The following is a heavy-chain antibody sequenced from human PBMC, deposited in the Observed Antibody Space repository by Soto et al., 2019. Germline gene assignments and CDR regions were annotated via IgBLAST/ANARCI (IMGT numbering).Heavy chain of an antibody. J-gene: IGHJ6*02. CDR1: GGTFSSYA. D-gene: IGHD1-26*01. CDR2: IIPIFGTA. CDR3: ARVRWEHQVYGMDV. Sequence: QVQLVQSGAEVKKPGSSVKVSCKASGGTFSSYAISWVRQAPGQGLEWMGGIIPIFGTANYAQKFQGRVTITADESTSTAYMERSSLRSEDTAVYYCARVRWEHQVYGMDVWGQGTTVTVSS. V-gene: IGHV1-69*01.